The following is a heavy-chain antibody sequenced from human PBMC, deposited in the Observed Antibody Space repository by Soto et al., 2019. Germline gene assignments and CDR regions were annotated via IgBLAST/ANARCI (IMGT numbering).Heavy chain of an antibody. V-gene: IGHV4-31*03. J-gene: IGHJ4*02. CDR2: ISYGGST. Sequence: QVQLQESGPGLVKPSQTLSLTCTVSGGSINSGGYCWSWIRQHPGKGLDWIGCISYGGSTSYNPSRXSXXTIAVDTSQNQFSLKLTSVTAADTAVYYCSRGILGWGQGALITVSS. CDR3: SRGILG. CDR1: GGSINSGGYC. D-gene: IGHD5-18*01.